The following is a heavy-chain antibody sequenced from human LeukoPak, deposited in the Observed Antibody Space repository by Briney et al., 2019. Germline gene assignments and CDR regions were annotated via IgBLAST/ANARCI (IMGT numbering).Heavy chain of an antibody. CDR3: AREQSSVYGMDV. J-gene: IGHJ6*02. CDR2: INPSGGST. Sequence: ASVKVSCKASGYTFTSYYMHWVRQAPGQGLEWMGIINPSGGSTSYAQKFQGRVTMTRDTSTSTVYVELSSLRSEDTAVYYCAREQSSVYGMDVWGQGTTVTVSS. V-gene: IGHV1-46*01. D-gene: IGHD1-26*01. CDR1: GYTFTSYY.